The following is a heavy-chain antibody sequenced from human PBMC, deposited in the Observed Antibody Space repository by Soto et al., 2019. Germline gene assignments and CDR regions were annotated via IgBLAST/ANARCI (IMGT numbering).Heavy chain of an antibody. CDR2: MNPKSGNT. D-gene: IGHD4-17*01. CDR1: GYTFTNYD. V-gene: IGHV1-8*01. CDR3: VRVYGEIDY. J-gene: IGHJ4*02. Sequence: QVQLVQSGAEVKKPGASVKVSCKASGYTFTNYDINWVRQATGQGLEWVGWMNPKSGNTGYAQQFQGRVTMTRSTSINTAYMELSSLRSEDTAVYYCVRVYGEIDYWGQGTLVTVSS.